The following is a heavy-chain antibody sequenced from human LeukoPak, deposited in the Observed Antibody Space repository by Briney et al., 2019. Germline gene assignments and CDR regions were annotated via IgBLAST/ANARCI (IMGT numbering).Heavy chain of an antibody. J-gene: IGHJ4*02. D-gene: IGHD1-14*01. Sequence: GGSLRLSCAASGFSLGSYGMHWVRQAPGKGLEWVASIGPTGSDRYHADSIKGRFTISRDNANNFLYLQMNSLRAEDTAVYYCATETNGRHYDYWGQGTLLTVSS. V-gene: IGHV3-21*06. CDR2: IGPTGSDR. CDR1: GFSLGSYG. CDR3: ATETNGRHYDY.